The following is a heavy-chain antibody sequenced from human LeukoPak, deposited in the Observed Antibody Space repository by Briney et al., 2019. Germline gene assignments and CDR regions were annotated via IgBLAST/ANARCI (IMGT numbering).Heavy chain of an antibody. J-gene: IGHJ6*03. D-gene: IGHD3-3*01. Sequence: SVTVSCMASGGTFSSYAISWVRQAPGQGLEWMGGIIPIFGTANYAQKFQGRVTITTDESTSTAYMELSSLRSEDTAVYYCARGSYYDFWSAPDYYYYYMDVWGKGTTVTVSS. CDR2: IIPIFGTA. CDR3: ARGSYYDFWSAPDYYYYYMDV. V-gene: IGHV1-69*05. CDR1: GGTFSSYA.